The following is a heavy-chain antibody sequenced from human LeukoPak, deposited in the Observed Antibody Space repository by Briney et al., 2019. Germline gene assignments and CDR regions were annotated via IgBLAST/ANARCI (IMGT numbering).Heavy chain of an antibody. CDR3: ARLGSYDGTY. D-gene: IGHD3-22*01. V-gene: IGHV4-39*07. CDR1: GGSISSSSYY. Sequence: SETLSLTCTVSGGSISSSSYYWGWIRQPPGKGLEWIGSIYYSGSTYYNPSLKSRVTISVDTSKNQFSLKVSSVTAADTAVYYCARLGSYDGTYWGQGTLVTVSS. J-gene: IGHJ4*02. CDR2: IYYSGST.